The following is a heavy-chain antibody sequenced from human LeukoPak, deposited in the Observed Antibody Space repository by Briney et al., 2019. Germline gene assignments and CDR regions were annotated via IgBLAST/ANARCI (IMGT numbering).Heavy chain of an antibody. V-gene: IGHV4-30-4*08. CDR3: ARVGVVVPAARWFDP. CDR2: IYYSGST. CDR1: GCSISSCDYY. J-gene: IGHJ5*02. Sequence: SETLSLTXTVSGCSISSCDYYWSWIRQPPGKGLEWIGYIYYSGSTYYNPSLKSRVTISVDTSKNQFSLKLSPVTAADTAVYYCARVGVVVPAARWFDPWGQGTLVTVSS. D-gene: IGHD2-2*01.